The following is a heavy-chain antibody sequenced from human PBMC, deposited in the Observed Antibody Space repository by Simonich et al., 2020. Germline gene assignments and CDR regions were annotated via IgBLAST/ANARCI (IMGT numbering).Heavy chain of an antibody. CDR1: GFTFSSYG. V-gene: IGHV3-33*01. Sequence: QVQLVESGGGVVQPGRSLRLSCAASGFTFSSYGMHWVRQAPGKGREWGAVIWYDGRNKYYADSVKGRFTISRDKSKNTLYLQMNSLRAEDTAVYYCARAYSSSWYNWFDPWGQGTLVTVSS. D-gene: IGHD6-13*01. CDR2: IWYDGRNK. CDR3: ARAYSSSWYNWFDP. J-gene: IGHJ5*02.